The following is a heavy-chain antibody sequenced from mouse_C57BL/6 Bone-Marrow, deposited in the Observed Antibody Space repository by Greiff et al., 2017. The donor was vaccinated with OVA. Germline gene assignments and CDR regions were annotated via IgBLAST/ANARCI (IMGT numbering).Heavy chain of an antibody. Sequence: VKLQQSGAELVRPGASVTLSCKASGYTFTDYEMHWVKQTPVHGLEWIGAIDPETGGTAYNQKFKGKAILTADKSSSTAYMELRSLTSEDSAVYYCTRPLITTVVATNYWGQGTTLTVSS. J-gene: IGHJ2*01. V-gene: IGHV1-15*01. CDR1: GYTFTDYE. CDR2: IDPETGGT. CDR3: TRPLITTVVATNY. D-gene: IGHD1-1*01.